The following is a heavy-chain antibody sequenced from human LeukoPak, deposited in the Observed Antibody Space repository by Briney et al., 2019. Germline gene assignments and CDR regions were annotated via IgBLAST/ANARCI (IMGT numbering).Heavy chain of an antibody. CDR2: INSDGSST. Sequence: PGGSLRLSCAASGFTFSIYWMHWVRQAPGKGLVWVSRINSDGSSTSYADSVKGRFTISRDNAKNTLYLQMNSLRDEDTAVYYCARDGDSSGYYAAFDIWGQGTMVTVSS. V-gene: IGHV3-74*01. D-gene: IGHD3-22*01. CDR1: GFTFSIYW. CDR3: ARDGDSSGYYAAFDI. J-gene: IGHJ3*02.